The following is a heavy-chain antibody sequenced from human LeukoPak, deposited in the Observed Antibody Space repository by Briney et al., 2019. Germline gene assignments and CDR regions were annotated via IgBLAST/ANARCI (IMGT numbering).Heavy chain of an antibody. Sequence: SETLSLTCTVSGGSISSYYWSWIRQPPGKGLEWIGYIYYSGSTNYNPSLKSRVTISVDTSKNQFSLRLSSVTAADTAVYYCARGYKNDYWGQGTLVTVSS. CDR3: ARGYKNDY. CDR2: IYYSGST. D-gene: IGHD2-2*02. V-gene: IGHV4-59*01. CDR1: GGSISSYY. J-gene: IGHJ4*02.